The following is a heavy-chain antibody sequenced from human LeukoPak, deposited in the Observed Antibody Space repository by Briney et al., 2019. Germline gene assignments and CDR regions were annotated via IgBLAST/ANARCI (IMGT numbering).Heavy chain of an antibody. CDR2: IYHSGST. D-gene: IGHD6-13*01. CDR1: GYSISSGYY. J-gene: IGHJ4*02. CDR3: ARVSSSWYSFDY. Sequence: SETLSLTCAVSGYSISSGYYWGWIRQPPGKGLEWIGSIYHSGSTYYNPSLKSRVTISVDTSKNQFSLKLSSVTAADTAVYYCARVSSSWYSFDYWGQGTLVTVSS. V-gene: IGHV4-38-2*01.